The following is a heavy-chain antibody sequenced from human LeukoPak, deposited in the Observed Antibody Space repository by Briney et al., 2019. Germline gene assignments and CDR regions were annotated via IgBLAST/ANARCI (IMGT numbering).Heavy chain of an antibody. CDR2: ISSSSSYI. V-gene: IGHV3-21*01. CDR3: ARDYDILTSYLNPALDY. CDR1: GFTFSSYS. J-gene: IGHJ4*02. D-gene: IGHD3-9*01. Sequence: GGSLRLSCAASGFTFSSYSMNWVRQAPGKGLERVSSISSSSSYIYYADSVKGRFTISRDNAKNSLYLQMNSLRAEDTAVYYCARDYDILTSYLNPALDYWGQGTLVTVSS.